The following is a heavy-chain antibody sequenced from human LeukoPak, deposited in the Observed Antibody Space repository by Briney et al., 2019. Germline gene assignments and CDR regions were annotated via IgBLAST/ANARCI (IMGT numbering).Heavy chain of an antibody. CDR3: GRGGYGYVYLDY. CDR1: GFTFSSYW. Sequence: GGSLRLSCAASGFTFSSYWMSWVRQGPGKGLEWLAHIKQDGSEKYYVDSVKGRFTISRDNAKNSLYLQMNSLRAEDTAVYYCGRGGYGYVYLDYWGQGTLVTVSS. D-gene: IGHD3-16*01. CDR2: IKQDGSEK. V-gene: IGHV3-7*01. J-gene: IGHJ4*02.